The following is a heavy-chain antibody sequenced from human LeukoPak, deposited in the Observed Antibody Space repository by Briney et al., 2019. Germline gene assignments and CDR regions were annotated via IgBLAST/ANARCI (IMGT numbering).Heavy chain of an antibody. CDR2: ISTNTGNP. CDR1: GYTFTTYA. CDR3: ARESPYYYDTSDYSGKADS. Sequence: ASVKVSCKASGYTFTTYAMNWVRQAPGQGLEWMGWISTNTGNPTYAQGFTGRFVFSLDTSVSTAYLQISSLKAEDTAVYYCARESPYYYDTSDYSGKADSWGQGTLVTVSS. D-gene: IGHD3-22*01. V-gene: IGHV7-4-1*02. J-gene: IGHJ4*02.